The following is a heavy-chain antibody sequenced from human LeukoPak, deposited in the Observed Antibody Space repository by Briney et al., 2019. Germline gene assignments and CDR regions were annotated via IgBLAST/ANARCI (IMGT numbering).Heavy chain of an antibody. J-gene: IGHJ4*02. Sequence: PSQTLSLTCTVSGASFNSDDQYWNWIRQSRGKGLEWTVSIHPSGILYNNPSLESRVTMSRDTSKNQFSLNLNSVTAADTAVYFCSRGLDSRKLGYWGQGILVTVSS. CDR3: SRGLDSRKLGY. CDR1: GASFNSDDQY. V-gene: IGHV4-31*03. CDR2: IHPSGIL. D-gene: IGHD3-22*01.